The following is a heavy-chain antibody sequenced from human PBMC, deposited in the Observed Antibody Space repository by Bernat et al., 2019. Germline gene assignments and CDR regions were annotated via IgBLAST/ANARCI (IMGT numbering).Heavy chain of an antibody. J-gene: IGHJ4*02. D-gene: IGHD3-22*01. V-gene: IGHV3-30*18. CDR1: GFTFSSYG. CDR2: ISYDGSNK. CDR3: AKNPYYYDSSGYFDC. Sequence: QVQLVESGGGVVQPGRSLRLSCAASGFTFSSYGMHWVRQAPGKGLEWVAVISYDGSNKYYADSVKGRFTISRDNSKNTLYLQMNSLRAEDTAVYYCAKNPYYYDSSGYFDCWGQGTLVTVSS.